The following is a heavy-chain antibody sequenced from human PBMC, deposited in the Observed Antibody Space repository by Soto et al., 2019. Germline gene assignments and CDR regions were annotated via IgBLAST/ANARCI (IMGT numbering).Heavy chain of an antibody. CDR1: GFTFSSYG. J-gene: IGHJ6*02. CDR3: AKGKNKHYYYYSGMDV. Sequence: GGSLRLSCAASGFTFSSYGMHWVRQAPGKGLEWVAVISYDGSNKYYADSVKGRFTISRDNSKNTLYLQMNSLRAEDTAVYYCAKGKNKHYYYYSGMDVWGQGTTVTVSS. V-gene: IGHV3-30*18. CDR2: ISYDGSNK.